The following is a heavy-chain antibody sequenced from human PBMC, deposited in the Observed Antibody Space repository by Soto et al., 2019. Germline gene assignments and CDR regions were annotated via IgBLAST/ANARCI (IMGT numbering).Heavy chain of an antibody. CDR2: ISGSGGST. CDR3: AKGAGYDFWSGYSFARLWGDFDY. V-gene: IGHV3-23*01. J-gene: IGHJ4*02. Sequence: EVQLLESGGGLVQPGGSLRLSCAASGFTFSSYAMSWVRQAPGKGLEWVSAISGSGGSTYYADSVKGRFTSSRDNAKNTLYLKMNSLRAEDTAVYYCAKGAGYDFWSGYSFARLWGDFDYWGQGTLVTVSS. D-gene: IGHD3-3*01. CDR1: GFTFSSYA.